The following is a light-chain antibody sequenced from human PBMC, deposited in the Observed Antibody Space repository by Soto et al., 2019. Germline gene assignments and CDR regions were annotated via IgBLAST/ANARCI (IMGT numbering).Light chain of an antibody. CDR3: GAWDDTLNVLV. CDR2: SNN. Sequence: QSALTQPPPVSGTPGQTVTISCSGSSSNIGSKSVQWYQQLPETAPKLLIYSNNQRPSGVPDRFSGSKSGTSASLAISGLQSEDEAHYYCGAWDDTLNVLVFGGGTKLTVL. J-gene: IGLJ2*01. V-gene: IGLV1-44*01. CDR1: SSNIGSKS.